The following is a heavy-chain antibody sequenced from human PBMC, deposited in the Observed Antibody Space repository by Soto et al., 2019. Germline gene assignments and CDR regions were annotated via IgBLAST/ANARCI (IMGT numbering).Heavy chain of an antibody. CDR2: FRTGADDGTT. J-gene: IGHJ4*02. D-gene: IGHD3-10*01. CDR3: AKKVNSGPGSQYFDY. CDR1: GFTFSSYS. Sequence: GSLRLSCAASGFTFSSYSMSWVRQAPGKGLEWVSGFRTGADDGTTYYADSVKGRFTISRDISKNTLFLQMNSLRAEDTAIYYCAKKVNSGPGSQYFDYWGQGTLVTVSS. V-gene: IGHV3-23*01.